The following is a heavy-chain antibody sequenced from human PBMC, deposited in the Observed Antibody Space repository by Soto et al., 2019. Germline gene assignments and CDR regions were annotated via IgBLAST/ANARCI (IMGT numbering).Heavy chain of an antibody. D-gene: IGHD6-13*01. Sequence: SETLSLTCTVSGGSISSGDYYWSWIRQPPGKGLEWIGYIYYSGSTYYNPSLKSRVTMSVDTSKNQLSLKLTSVTAADTAVYYCAREGSSSWSRAYGMDVCGPGTTVTVSS. V-gene: IGHV4-30-4*02. J-gene: IGHJ6*02. CDR2: IYYSGST. CDR1: GGSISSGDYY. CDR3: AREGSSSWSRAYGMDV.